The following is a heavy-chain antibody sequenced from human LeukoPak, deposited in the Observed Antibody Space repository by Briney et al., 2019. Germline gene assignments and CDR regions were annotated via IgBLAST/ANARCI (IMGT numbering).Heavy chain of an antibody. V-gene: IGHV5-10-1*01. D-gene: IGHD3-10*01. CDR1: GYSFASYW. Sequence: GESLKISCKGSGYSFASYWISWVRQMPGKGLEWMGRIDPSDSYTNYSPSFQGHVTISADKSISTAYLQWSSLKASDTAMYYCARRVGSGRSWFDPWGQGTLVTVSS. J-gene: IGHJ5*02. CDR3: ARRVGSGRSWFDP. CDR2: IDPSDSYT.